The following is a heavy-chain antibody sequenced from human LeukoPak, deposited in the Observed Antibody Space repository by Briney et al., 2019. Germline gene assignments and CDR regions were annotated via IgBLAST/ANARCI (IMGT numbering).Heavy chain of an antibody. J-gene: IGHJ3*02. CDR2: VSGNGGGR. V-gene: IGHV3-23*01. D-gene: IGHD2-2*02. CDR1: GFTFSSYA. CDR3: AKGGYCSSTSCYNSGAFDI. Sequence: PGGSLRLSCAASGFTFSSYAMSWVRQAPGKGLEWVSVVSGNGGGRYYADSVKGRFTISRDNSKTTLYLQMNSLRAEDTAVYYCAKGGYCSSTSCYNSGAFDIWGQGTMVTVSS.